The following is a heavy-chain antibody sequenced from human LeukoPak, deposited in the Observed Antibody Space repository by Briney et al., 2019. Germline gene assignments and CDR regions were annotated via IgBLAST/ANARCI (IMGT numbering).Heavy chain of an antibody. Sequence: PGGSLRLSCVASGYTFIDYALHWVRQAPGKGLEWVAFSTYDGSDKEFADSVKGRSTISTDTSKNTGYLQIDNVSVEDTAVYYCARGETGYSTGWYLHWSQGTLVTVSS. CDR3: ARGETGYSTGWYLH. CDR1: GYTFIDYA. CDR2: STYDGSDK. D-gene: IGHD6-19*01. J-gene: IGHJ4*02. V-gene: IGHV3-30*02.